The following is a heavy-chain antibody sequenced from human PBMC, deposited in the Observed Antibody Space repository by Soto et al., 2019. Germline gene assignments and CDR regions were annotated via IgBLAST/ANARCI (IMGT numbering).Heavy chain of an antibody. CDR1: GGTISSYA. CDR2: IIPFFDAP. J-gene: IGHJ4*02. D-gene: IGHD3-10*01. V-gene: IGHV1-69*06. Sequence: QVQLVRSGAEVKKPGSSVKVSCKASGGTISSYAINWVRQAPGQGLEWMGAIIPFFDAPKFAQKFQGRVTITADKSTNTAYMELSSLRSEDTAIYYCARGLSADYWGQGTLVTVSS. CDR3: ARGLSADY.